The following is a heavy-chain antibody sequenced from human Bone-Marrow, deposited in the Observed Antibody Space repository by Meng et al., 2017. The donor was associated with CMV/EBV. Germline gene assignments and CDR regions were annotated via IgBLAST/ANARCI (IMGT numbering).Heavy chain of an antibody. J-gene: IGHJ4*02. V-gene: IGHV3-7*01. CDR3: ARGLLDWLPNDY. Sequence: GGSLRLSCVASTFTFSNYYMSWVRQTPGKGLVWVATIKQDGSETYYVDSLKGRFTISRDNAKNSLFLQMNSLRAEDTAVYYCARGLLDWLPNDYWGQRTLVTVSS. CDR1: TFTFSNYY. D-gene: IGHD5-18*01. CDR2: IKQDGSET.